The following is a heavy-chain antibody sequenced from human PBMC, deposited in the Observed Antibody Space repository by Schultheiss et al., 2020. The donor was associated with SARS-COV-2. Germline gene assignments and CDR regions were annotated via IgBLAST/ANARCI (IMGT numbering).Heavy chain of an antibody. Sequence: GGSLRLSCAASGFTFSSYAMHWVRQAPGKGLVWVSRINSDGSTTSYADSVKGRFTISRDNSKNTLYLQMNSLRAEDTAVYYCAKLGYGMDVWGQGTTVTVSS. CDR3: AKLGYGMDV. V-gene: IGHV3-74*01. J-gene: IGHJ6*02. CDR2: INSDGSTT. D-gene: IGHD7-27*01. CDR1: GFTFSSYA.